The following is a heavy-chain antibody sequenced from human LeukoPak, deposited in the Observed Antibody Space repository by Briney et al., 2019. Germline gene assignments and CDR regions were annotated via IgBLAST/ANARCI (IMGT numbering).Heavy chain of an antibody. CDR3: ARGREYYDILTGYYTRLYYFDY. J-gene: IGHJ4*02. CDR2: INHSGST. Sequence: SETLSLTCAVYGGSFSGYYWSWIRQPPGKGLEWIGEINHSGSTNYNPSLKSRVTISVDTSKNQFSLKLSSVTAADTAVYYCARGREYYDILTGYYTRLYYFDYWGQGTLVTVSS. V-gene: IGHV4-34*01. CDR1: GGSFSGYY. D-gene: IGHD3-9*01.